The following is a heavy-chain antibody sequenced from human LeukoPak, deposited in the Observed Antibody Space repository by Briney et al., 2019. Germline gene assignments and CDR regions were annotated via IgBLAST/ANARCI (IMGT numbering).Heavy chain of an antibody. Sequence: SETLSLTCTVSGGSISSYYWSWIRQPPGKGLEWIGYIYYSGSTNYNPSLKSRVTISVDTSKNQFSLKLSSVTAADTAVYYCATRGSNWGECDYWGQGTLVTVSS. D-gene: IGHD7-27*01. CDR2: IYYSGST. CDR1: GGSISSYY. CDR3: ATRGSNWGECDY. V-gene: IGHV4-59*01. J-gene: IGHJ4*02.